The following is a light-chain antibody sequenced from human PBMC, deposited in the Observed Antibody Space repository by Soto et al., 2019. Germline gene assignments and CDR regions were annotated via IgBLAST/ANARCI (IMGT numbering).Light chain of an antibody. Sequence: DLQMTQSPSSLSASVGDRVTITCQASQDITNDLNWYQQKPGKAPKVLIYEASNLKTGVPSRFSGSGSGTDFNFTISSLQPEDIATYFCQQYDNVHITFGGGTKVEIK. CDR3: QQYDNVHIT. CDR1: QDITND. V-gene: IGKV1-33*01. J-gene: IGKJ4*01. CDR2: EAS.